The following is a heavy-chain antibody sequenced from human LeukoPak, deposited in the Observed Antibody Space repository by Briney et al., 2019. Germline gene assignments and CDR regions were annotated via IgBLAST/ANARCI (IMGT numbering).Heavy chain of an antibody. CDR1: GGSISSYY. Sequence: SETLSLTCTVSGGSISSYYWSWIRQPAGKGLEWIGRIYTSGSTNYNPSLKSRVTISVDTSKNQFSLKLSSVTAADTAVYYCARDRRYNWNFDAFDIWGQGTMVTVSS. D-gene: IGHD1-7*01. CDR3: ARDRRYNWNFDAFDI. V-gene: IGHV4-4*07. J-gene: IGHJ3*02. CDR2: IYTSGST.